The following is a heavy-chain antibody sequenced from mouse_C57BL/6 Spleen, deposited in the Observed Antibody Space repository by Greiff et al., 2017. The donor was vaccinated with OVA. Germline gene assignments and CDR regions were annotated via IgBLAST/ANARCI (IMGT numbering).Heavy chain of an antibody. CDR2: LSSGGSYT. V-gene: IGHV5-6*02. CDR3: ARQTEGAGAWFGY. Sequence: EVMLVESGGDLVKPGGSLKLSCAASGFTFSSYGMSWVRQTPDKRLEWVATLSSGGSYTYYPDSVKGRFTISRDNAKNTLYLQMSSLKSEDTAVYDCARQTEGAGAWFGYWGQGTPVTVSA. D-gene: IGHD3-3*01. J-gene: IGHJ3*01. CDR1: GFTFSSYG.